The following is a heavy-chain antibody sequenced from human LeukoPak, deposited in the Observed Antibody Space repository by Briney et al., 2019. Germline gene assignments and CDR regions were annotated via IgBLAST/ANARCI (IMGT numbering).Heavy chain of an antibody. CDR1: GFTVSAYA. CDR3: AREGPRGNSQFDY. D-gene: IGHD2/OR15-2a*01. J-gene: IGHJ4*02. CDR2: IYDDNT. Sequence: GSLRLSCAASGFTVSAYAMAWVRQAPGKGLEWVSTIYDDNTYYADSVKGRLTISRDNSKNTLYLQMNSLRAEDTAIYYCAREGPRGNSQFDYWGQGTLVTVSS. V-gene: IGHV3-66*01.